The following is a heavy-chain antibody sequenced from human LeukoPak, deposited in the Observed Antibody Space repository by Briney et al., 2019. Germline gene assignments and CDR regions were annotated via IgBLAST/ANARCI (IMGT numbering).Heavy chain of an antibody. Sequence: GGSLRLSCAASGFTFSSYGMHWVRQAPGKGLEWVAVISYDGSNKYYADSVKGRFTISRDNSKNTLYLQINSLRAEDTAVYYCAKEHRGDYFDYWGQGTLVTVSS. D-gene: IGHD3-10*01. J-gene: IGHJ4*02. CDR3: AKEHRGDYFDY. CDR1: GFTFSSYG. V-gene: IGHV3-30*18. CDR2: ISYDGSNK.